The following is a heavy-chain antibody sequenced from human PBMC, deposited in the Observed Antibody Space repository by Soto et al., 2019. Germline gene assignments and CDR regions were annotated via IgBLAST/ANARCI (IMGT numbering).Heavy chain of an antibody. V-gene: IGHV1-2*04. CDR3: ARTLPPDSSTLWFDP. CDR2: INPNSGGT. Sequence: ASVKVSCKASGYTFTGYYMHCVRQAPGQGLEWMGWINPNSGGTNYAQKFQGWVTMTRDTSISTAYMELSRLRSDDTAVYYCARTLPPDSSTLWFDPWGQGTLVTVSS. D-gene: IGHD6-19*01. CDR1: GYTFTGYY. J-gene: IGHJ5*02.